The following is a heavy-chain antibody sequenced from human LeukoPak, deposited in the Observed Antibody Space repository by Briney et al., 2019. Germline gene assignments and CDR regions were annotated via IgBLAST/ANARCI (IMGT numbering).Heavy chain of an antibody. CDR3: ARGRGWFGELRKRWFDP. CDR1: GGSFSGYY. V-gene: IGHV4-34*01. D-gene: IGHD3-10*01. Sequence: SETLSLTCAVYGGSFSGYYWSWIRQPPGKGLEWIGEINHSGGTNYNPSLKSRVTISVDTSKNQFSLKLSSVTAADTAVYYCARGRGWFGELRKRWFDPWGQGTLVTVSS. J-gene: IGHJ5*02. CDR2: INHSGGT.